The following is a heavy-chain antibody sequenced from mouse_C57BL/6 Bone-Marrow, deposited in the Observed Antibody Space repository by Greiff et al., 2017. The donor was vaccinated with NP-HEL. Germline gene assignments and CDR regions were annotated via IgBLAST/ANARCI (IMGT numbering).Heavy chain of an antibody. CDR3: ARQAANWAWFAY. CDR2: ISSGGSYT. J-gene: IGHJ3*01. D-gene: IGHD4-1*01. V-gene: IGHV5-6*01. Sequence: EVQGVESGGDLVKPGGSLKLSCAASGFTFSSYGMSWVRQTPDKRLEWVATISSGGSYTYYPDSVNGRFTISRDNAKNTLYLQMSSLKSEDTAMYYCARQAANWAWFAYWGQGTLVTVSA. CDR1: GFTFSSYG.